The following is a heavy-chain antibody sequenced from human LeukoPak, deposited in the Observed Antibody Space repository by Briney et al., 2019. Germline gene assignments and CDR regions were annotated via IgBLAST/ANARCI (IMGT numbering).Heavy chain of an antibody. J-gene: IGHJ4*02. V-gene: IGHV4-59*08. D-gene: IGHD1-1*01. CDR3: ARQVGRETETGNLWYFDY. Sequence: SETLSLTCTVPGGSICRYYWSWIRQPPGKGLEWIGYIYYSGSTNYNPSLKSRVTISVDTSKNQFSLKLSSVTAADTAVYYCARQVGRETETGNLWYFDYWGQGTLVTVPS. CDR1: GGSICRYY. CDR2: IYYSGST.